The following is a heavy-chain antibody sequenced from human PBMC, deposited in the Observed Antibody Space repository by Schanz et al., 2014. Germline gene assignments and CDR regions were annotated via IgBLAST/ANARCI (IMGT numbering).Heavy chain of an antibody. J-gene: IGHJ4*02. CDR3: ARDRVGASSYFDY. Sequence: QVQLVESGGGLVKPGGSLILSCAASGITLSGYGVHWVRQAPGKGLEWVAVIWYNGSNKDYADSVRGRFTISRDNSKNTLYLQMNNLRAEDTAVYYCARDRVGASSYFDYWGQGILVPVSA. CDR2: IWYNGSNK. CDR1: GITLSGYG. D-gene: IGHD1-26*01. V-gene: IGHV3-33*08.